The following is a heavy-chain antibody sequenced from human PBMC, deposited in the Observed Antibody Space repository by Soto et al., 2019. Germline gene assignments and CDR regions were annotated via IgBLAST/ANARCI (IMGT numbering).Heavy chain of an antibody. CDR2: IYYSGST. J-gene: IGHJ6*02. D-gene: IGHD4-17*01. V-gene: IGHV4-39*01. Sequence: SETLSLTCTVSGGSISSSSYYWGWIRQPPGKGLEWIGSIYYSGSTYYNPSLKSRVTISVDTSKNQFSLKLSSVTAADTAVYYCATTYGDLPYYYYGMDVWGQGTTVTVSS. CDR3: ATTYGDLPYYYYGMDV. CDR1: GGSISSSSYY.